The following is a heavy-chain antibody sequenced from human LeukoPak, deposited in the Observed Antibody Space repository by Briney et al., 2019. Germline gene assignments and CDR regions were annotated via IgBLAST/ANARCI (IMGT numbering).Heavy chain of an antibody. CDR1: GYSFTDSY. CDR2: INPNSGDT. V-gene: IGHV1-2*02. CDR3: ATSGGTSGPELDY. J-gene: IGHJ4*02. Sequence: ASVKVSCKASGYSFTDSYMHWVRQAPGQGLEWMGWINPNSGDTNYAQKFQGRVTMTRDTSISTAYMELIRMTSDDTAVYYCATSGGTSGPELDYWGQGTLVTVSS. D-gene: IGHD3-3*01.